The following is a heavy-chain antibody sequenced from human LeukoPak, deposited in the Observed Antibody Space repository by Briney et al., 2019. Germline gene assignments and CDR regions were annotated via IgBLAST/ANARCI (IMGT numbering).Heavy chain of an antibody. CDR3: ARDSAGNDY. J-gene: IGHJ4*02. CDR1: GFTFSTYW. D-gene: IGHD6-13*01. Sequence: PGGSLRLSCAASGFTFSTYWMSWVRQAPGKGLEWVANIKQDGGEKYYIGSVKGRFTISRDNAKNSLYLQMNSLRAEDTAMYYCARDSAGNDYWGQGTLVTVSS. V-gene: IGHV3-7*01. CDR2: IKQDGGEK.